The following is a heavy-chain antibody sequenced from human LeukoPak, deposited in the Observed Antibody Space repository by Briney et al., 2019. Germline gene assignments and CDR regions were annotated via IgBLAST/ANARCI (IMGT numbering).Heavy chain of an antibody. J-gene: IGHJ4*02. CDR3: ARLTIYASGEDS. CDR1: GGSISSSSYY. CDR2: IYYSGST. Sequence: PSETLSLTCTVSGGSISSSSYYWGWIRQPPGKGLEWIGSIYYSGSTYYDPSLKSRVTISVDTSKNQFSLKLSSVTAADTAVYYCARLTIYASGEDSWGQGTLVTVSS. V-gene: IGHV4-39*01. D-gene: IGHD2/OR15-2a*01.